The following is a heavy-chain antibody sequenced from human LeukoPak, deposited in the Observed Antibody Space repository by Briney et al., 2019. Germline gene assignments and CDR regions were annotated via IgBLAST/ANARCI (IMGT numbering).Heavy chain of an antibody. V-gene: IGHV3-48*03. D-gene: IGHD3-10*01. Sequence: GGSLRLSCAASGFTFSRYEMNWVRQAPGKGLEWVSYINTNGGSIHYADSVKGQFTISRDNAKNSLYLQMNSLRAEDTAVYYCARDDLWSPDYWGQGTLVTVSS. CDR2: INTNGGSI. CDR3: ARDDLWSPDY. J-gene: IGHJ4*02. CDR1: GFTFSRYE.